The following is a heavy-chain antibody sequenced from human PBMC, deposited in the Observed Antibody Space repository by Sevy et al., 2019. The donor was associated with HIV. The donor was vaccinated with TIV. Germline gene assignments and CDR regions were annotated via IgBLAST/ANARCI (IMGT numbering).Heavy chain of an antibody. V-gene: IGHV4-61*01. J-gene: IGHJ6*02. D-gene: IGHD6-19*01. CDR3: ARQTGIAVAGTEIDYYYYGMDV. Sequence: SETLSLTCTVSGGSVSSGSYYWSWIRQPPGKGLEWIGYIYYSGSTNYNPSLKSRVTISVDTSKNHFSLKLSSVTAADTAVYYCARQTGIAVAGTEIDYYYYGMDVWGQGTTVTVSS. CDR1: GGSVSSGSYY. CDR2: IYYSGST.